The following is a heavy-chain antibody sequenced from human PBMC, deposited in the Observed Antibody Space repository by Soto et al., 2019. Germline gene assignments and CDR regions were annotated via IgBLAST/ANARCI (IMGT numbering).Heavy chain of an antibody. D-gene: IGHD5-12*01. CDR1: VFTVSSNY. V-gene: IGHV3-53*01. J-gene: IGHJ1*01. Sequence: GGSLRLSCAASVFTVSSNYMSLVRQSPGKGLEWVSVIYSGGSTYYADSVKGRFTISRDNSKNTLYLQMNSLRAEDTAVYYCARDLKRDGYNFNFQNWGQGTLVTVSS. CDR2: IYSGGST. CDR3: ARDLKRDGYNFNFQN.